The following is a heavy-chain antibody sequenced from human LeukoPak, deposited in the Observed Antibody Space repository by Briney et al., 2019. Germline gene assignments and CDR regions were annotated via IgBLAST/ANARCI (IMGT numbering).Heavy chain of an antibody. CDR1: GGSISSYY. V-gene: IGHV4-59*01. Sequence: SETLSLTCTVSGGSISSYYWSWIRQPPGKGLEWIGYIYYSGSTNYNPSLKSRVTISVDTSKNQFSLKLSSVTAADTAVYYCARVKGYSYGSAFTEYFDLWGRGTPVTVSS. D-gene: IGHD5-18*01. CDR2: IYYSGST. CDR3: ARVKGYSYGSAFTEYFDL. J-gene: IGHJ2*01.